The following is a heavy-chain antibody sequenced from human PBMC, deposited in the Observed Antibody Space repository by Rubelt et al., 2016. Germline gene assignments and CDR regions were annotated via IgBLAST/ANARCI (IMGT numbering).Heavy chain of an antibody. Sequence: QLVQSAAEVKEPGASVKVSCKASGYTFTGYYIHWMRQAPGQGLEWMGRIDPNSGATNYKKKFQGRDTMTRETDINTGYMELSRLTPDETAVYYCARDLTGAGFWGQGTLVTVSS. CDR3: ARDLTGAGF. CDR1: GYTFTGYY. J-gene: IGHJ4*02. D-gene: IGHD7-27*01. V-gene: IGHV1-2*06. CDR2: IDPNSGAT.